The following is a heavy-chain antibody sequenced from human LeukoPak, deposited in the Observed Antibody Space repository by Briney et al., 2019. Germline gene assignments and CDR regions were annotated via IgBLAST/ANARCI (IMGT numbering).Heavy chain of an antibody. D-gene: IGHD3-16*02. Sequence: ASVKVSCKASGGTFSSYAISWVRQAPGQGLEWMGGIIPIFGPANYAQKFQGRVTITADESTSTAYMELSSLRSEDTAVYYCARSMITFGGVIVAPFDYWGQGTLVTVSS. CDR2: IIPIFGPA. CDR1: GGTFSSYA. V-gene: IGHV1-69*13. J-gene: IGHJ4*02. CDR3: ARSMITFGGVIVAPFDY.